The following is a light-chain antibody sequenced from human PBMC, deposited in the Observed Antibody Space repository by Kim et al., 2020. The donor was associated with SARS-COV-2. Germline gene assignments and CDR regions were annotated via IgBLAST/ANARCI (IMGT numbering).Light chain of an antibody. CDR1: SSDVGGYNY. V-gene: IGLV2-14*03. CDR3: SSYTSSSPVV. J-gene: IGLJ2*01. Sequence: QSVLTQPASVSGSPGQSITISCTGTSSDVGGYNYVSWYQQHPGKAPKLIIYDVSNRPSGVSNRFSGSKSGNTASLTISGLQAEDESDYYCSSYTSSSPVVFGGGTQLTVL. CDR2: DVS.